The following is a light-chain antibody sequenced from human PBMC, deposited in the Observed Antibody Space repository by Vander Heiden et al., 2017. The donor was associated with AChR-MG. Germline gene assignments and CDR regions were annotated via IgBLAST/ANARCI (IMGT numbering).Light chain of an antibody. Sequence: QSALPQPASESGSPGPSVTISCTGTSSDIGGYKYVSLHQQPPGKAHKVMIYDVSNRPIGVSDRFSGSKSGNTASLTIPGLQAEDEAEYYCSAYTSSNTVVFGGGTKVTVL. CDR2: DVS. CDR3: SAYTSSNTVV. J-gene: IGLJ3*02. CDR1: SSDIGGYKY. V-gene: IGLV2-14*01.